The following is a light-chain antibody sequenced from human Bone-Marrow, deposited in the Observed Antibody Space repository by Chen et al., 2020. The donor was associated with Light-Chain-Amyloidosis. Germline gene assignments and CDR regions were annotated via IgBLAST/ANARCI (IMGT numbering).Light chain of an antibody. CDR1: NIGSTS. J-gene: IGLJ3*02. CDR3: QVWDRSSDRPV. CDR2: DDS. V-gene: IGLV3-21*02. Sequence: SYVLTQPSSVSVAPGQTATIACGGNNIGSTSVHWYPQTPGQAPLLVVYDDSDRPSGSPERLSGSNSGNTATRTISRVEAGDEADYYCQVWDRSSDRPVFGGGTKLTVL.